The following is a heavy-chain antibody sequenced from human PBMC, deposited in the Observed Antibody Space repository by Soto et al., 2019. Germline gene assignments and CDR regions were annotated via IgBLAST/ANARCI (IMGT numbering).Heavy chain of an antibody. CDR2: IHPDGGHT. J-gene: IGHJ4*02. CDR3: ARGDNDY. V-gene: IGHV1-46*01. Sequence: QVQLVQSGAEVKKPGASVKVSCKTSGYTFTNYYVQWVRQAPGQGLEWMGVIHPDGGHTTYSQKFQDRVTMTRDTFTSPIDMELSSLRSEDTAVYYCARGDNDYWGQGTLVTVSS. CDR1: GYTFTNYY.